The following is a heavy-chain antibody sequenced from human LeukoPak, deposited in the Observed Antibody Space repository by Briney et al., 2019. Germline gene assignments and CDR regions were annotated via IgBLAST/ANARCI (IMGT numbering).Heavy chain of an antibody. D-gene: IGHD6-13*01. CDR1: SGSISSYC. Sequence: SETLSLTCTVSSGSISSYCWSWIRQPAGKGLEWIGRVCASGSTNYNPSLRSRVTISVDKSKNQISLNLSPVTAADTALYHCARGPFQAAGAFDYWGQGTLVTVSS. CDR3: ARGPFQAAGAFDY. V-gene: IGHV4-4*07. J-gene: IGHJ4*02. CDR2: VCASGST.